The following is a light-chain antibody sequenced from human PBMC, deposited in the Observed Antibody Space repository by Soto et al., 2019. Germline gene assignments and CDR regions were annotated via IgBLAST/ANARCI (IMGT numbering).Light chain of an antibody. CDR2: DAS. CDR1: QNINNW. J-gene: IGKJ3*01. Sequence: DIQLTQSPSTLSASVGDRVTLTCRASQNINNWLAWYQQKPGKAPKVLIYDASSMESGVPSRFSGSGSGTEFTLTISSLQPDDFANYYCQQYDGNFGPGTKVDIK. CDR3: QQYDGN. V-gene: IGKV1-5*01.